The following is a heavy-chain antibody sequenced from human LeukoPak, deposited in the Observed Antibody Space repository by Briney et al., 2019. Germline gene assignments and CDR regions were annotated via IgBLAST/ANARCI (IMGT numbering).Heavy chain of an antibody. CDR1: GFTFDNYG. D-gene: IGHD6-19*01. Sequence: GSLRLSCAASGFTFDNYGMSWVRQAPGKGLEWVSGITWNGAYRGYADSVKGRFTISRDNAENSLYLEMNSLRVEDTALYYCARRAVTGTIYYFDYWGQGTLVTVSS. CDR2: ITWNGAYR. V-gene: IGHV3-20*04. CDR3: ARRAVTGTIYYFDY. J-gene: IGHJ4*02.